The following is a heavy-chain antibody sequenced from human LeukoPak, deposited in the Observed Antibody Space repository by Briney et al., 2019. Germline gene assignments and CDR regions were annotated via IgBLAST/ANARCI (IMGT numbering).Heavy chain of an antibody. CDR1: GYTFTGYY. CDR3: ARDDVDTAMSWFDP. V-gene: IGHV1-2*02. CDR2: INPNHGDT. Sequence: ASVKVSCKASGYTFTGYYMHWVRQAPGQGLEWMGWINPNHGDTNYAQKFQDRVSMTRDTSISTAYMHLSRLRSDDTAVYYCARDDVDTAMSWFDPWGQGTLVTVSS. D-gene: IGHD5-18*01. J-gene: IGHJ5*02.